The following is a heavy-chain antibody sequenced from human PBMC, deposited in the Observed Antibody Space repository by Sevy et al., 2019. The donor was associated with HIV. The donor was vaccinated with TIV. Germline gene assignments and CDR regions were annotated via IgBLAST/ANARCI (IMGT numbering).Heavy chain of an antibody. J-gene: IGHJ4*02. CDR2: VTSDGTT. D-gene: IGHD3-16*01. CDR3: AGGDRTMITDLDY. Sequence: GGSLRLSCAASGLTLTTTGMSWVRQAPGKGLEWVAGVTSDGTTYYADSVRDRFTISRDNSKNTLYLQLNSLRADDTAVCYCAGGDRTMITDLDYWGQGTLVTVSS. V-gene: IGHV3-66*01. CDR1: GLTLTTTG.